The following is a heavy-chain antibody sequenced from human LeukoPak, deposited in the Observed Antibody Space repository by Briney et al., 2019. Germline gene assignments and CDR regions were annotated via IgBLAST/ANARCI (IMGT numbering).Heavy chain of an antibody. J-gene: IGHJ4*02. CDR2: IKHDGSEK. V-gene: IGHV3-7*01. Sequence: GGSLRLSCAASGFTFSSYEMNWVRQAPGKGLEWVANIKHDGSEKYYVDSVKGRFTISRDNAKNSLYLQMNSLSAEDTAVYYCARAYYDSSGYYYVYFDYWGQGTLVTVSS. CDR3: ARAYYDSSGYYYVYFDY. CDR1: GFTFSSYE. D-gene: IGHD3-22*01.